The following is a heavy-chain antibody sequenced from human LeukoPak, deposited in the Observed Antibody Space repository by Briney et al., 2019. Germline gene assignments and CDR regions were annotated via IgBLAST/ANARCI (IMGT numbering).Heavy chain of an antibody. J-gene: IGHJ4*02. CDR3: ARDRYYDFWSGVDY. CDR1: GFSFSSYW. D-gene: IGHD3-3*01. V-gene: IGHV3-74*01. CDR2: INSDGSGT. Sequence: GGSLRLSCAASGFSFSSYWMHWVRQAPGKGLVWVSRINSDGSGTSYADSVKGRFTISRDNAKNTLYLQMNSLRAEDTAVYYCARDRYYDFWSGVDYWGQGTLVTVSS.